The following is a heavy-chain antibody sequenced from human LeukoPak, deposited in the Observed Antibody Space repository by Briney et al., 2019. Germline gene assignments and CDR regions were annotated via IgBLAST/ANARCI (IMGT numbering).Heavy chain of an antibody. Sequence: PGGSLRLSCAASGFTFSSYAMSWVRQAPGKGLEWVSAISGSGGSTYYADSVKGRFTISRDNAKNTLYLQMTSLRAEDTAVYYCARGDSSGYFGVVDYWGQGTLVTVSS. V-gene: IGHV3-23*01. CDR1: GFTFSSYA. J-gene: IGHJ4*02. CDR3: ARGDSSGYFGVVDY. D-gene: IGHD3-22*01. CDR2: ISGSGGST.